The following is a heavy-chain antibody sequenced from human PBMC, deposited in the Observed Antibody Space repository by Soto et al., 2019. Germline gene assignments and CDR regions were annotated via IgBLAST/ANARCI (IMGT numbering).Heavy chain of an antibody. CDR3: ARNGVVVPAAMMPYNWFDP. Sequence: PSETLSLTCTASGGSISSGGYYWSWIRQHPGKGLEWIGYIYYSGSTYYNPSLKSRVTISVDTSKNQFSLKLSSVTAADTAVYYCARNGVVVPAAMMPYNWFDPWGQGTLVTVSS. D-gene: IGHD2-2*01. CDR1: GGSISSGGYY. V-gene: IGHV4-31*03. J-gene: IGHJ5*02. CDR2: IYYSGST.